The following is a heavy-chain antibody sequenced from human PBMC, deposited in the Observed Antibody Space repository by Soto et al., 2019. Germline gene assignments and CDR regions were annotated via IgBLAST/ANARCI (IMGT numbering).Heavy chain of an antibody. J-gene: IGHJ6*03. CDR1: GFTFSSYS. CDR2: ISSSSSTI. V-gene: IGHV3-48*01. Sequence: GGSLRLSCAASGFTFSSYSMNWVRQAPGKGLEWVSYISSSSSTIYYGDSVKGRFTISRDNAKNSLYLQMNSLRAEDTAVYYCARGRNDFWSGYSYYYYYMDVWGKGTTVTVSS. CDR3: ARGRNDFWSGYSYYYYYMDV. D-gene: IGHD3-3*01.